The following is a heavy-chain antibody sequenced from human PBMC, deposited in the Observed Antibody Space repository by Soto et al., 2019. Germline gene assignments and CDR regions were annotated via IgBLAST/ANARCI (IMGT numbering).Heavy chain of an antibody. CDR3: ARGWGRIFDY. J-gene: IGHJ4*02. Sequence: QVQLQQWGAGLLKPSETLSLTCAVYGGSFSGYNWNWIRQPPGKGLEWIGEINHSGSTNYNPSLKSRVTLSVDTSKNQSSLKLSSVTAADTAVYYCARGWGRIFDYWGQGTLVTVSS. CDR2: INHSGST. D-gene: IGHD7-27*01. CDR1: GGSFSGYN. V-gene: IGHV4-34*01.